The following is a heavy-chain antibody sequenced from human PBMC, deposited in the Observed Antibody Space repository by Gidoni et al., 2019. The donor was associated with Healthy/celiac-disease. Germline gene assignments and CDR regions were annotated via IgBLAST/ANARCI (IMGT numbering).Heavy chain of an antibody. CDR1: GGSISSSSYY. CDR2: IYYSGST. CDR3: ARTYSSSSASNWFDP. V-gene: IGHV4-39*01. J-gene: IGHJ5*02. D-gene: IGHD6-6*01. Sequence: QLQLQESGPGLVKPSETLSLTCTVPGGSISSSSYYWGWIRQPPGKGLEWIGSIYYSGSTYYTPSLKSRVTISVDTSKNQFSLKLSSVTAADTAVYYCARTYSSSSASNWFDPWGQGTLVTVSS.